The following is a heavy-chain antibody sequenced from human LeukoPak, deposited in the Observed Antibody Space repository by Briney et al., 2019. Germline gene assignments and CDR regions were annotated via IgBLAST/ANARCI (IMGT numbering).Heavy chain of an antibody. CDR2: ISRSSSYI. D-gene: IGHD1-26*01. CDR3: AKEARGGGSYYY. V-gene: IGHV3-21*04. J-gene: IGHJ4*02. CDR1: GFTFSSYS. Sequence: PGGSLRLSCAASGFTFSSYSMNWVRQAPGKGLEWVSSISRSSSYIYYADSVKGRFTISRDNSKNTLYLEMNSLRAEDTAVYYCAKEARGGGSYYYWGQGTLVTVSS.